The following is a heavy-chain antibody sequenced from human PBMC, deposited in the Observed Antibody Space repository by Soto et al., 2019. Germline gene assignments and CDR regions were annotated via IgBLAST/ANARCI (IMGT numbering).Heavy chain of an antibody. CDR3: AMQDIVVVPAAIRYVLKEYYGMDV. J-gene: IGHJ6*02. D-gene: IGHD2-2*01. V-gene: IGHV3-30-3*01. CDR1: GFTFSSYA. CDR2: ISYDGSNK. Sequence: GGSLRLSCAASGFTFSSYAMNWVRQAPGKGLEWVAVISYDGSNKYYADSVKGRFTISRDNSKNTLYLQMNSLRAEDTGVYDSAMQDIVVVPAAIRYVLKEYYGMDVWGQGTTVTVSS.